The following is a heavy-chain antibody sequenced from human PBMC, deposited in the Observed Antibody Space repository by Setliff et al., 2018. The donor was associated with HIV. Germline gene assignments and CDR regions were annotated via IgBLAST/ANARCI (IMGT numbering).Heavy chain of an antibody. CDR3: AREVPSNTGSYYKKY. CDR2: ISANGKK. D-gene: IGHD3-10*01. J-gene: IGHJ4*02. V-gene: IGHV1-18*01. CDR1: GYTFSSYS. Sequence: RASVKVSCKAAGYTFSSYSISWVRQTPGQGLEWMGWISANGKKYYSPKVHDRLSLTIDISTTTAHLQLRNLRSDDTAVYFCAREVPSNTGSYYKKYWGQGTLVTVSS.